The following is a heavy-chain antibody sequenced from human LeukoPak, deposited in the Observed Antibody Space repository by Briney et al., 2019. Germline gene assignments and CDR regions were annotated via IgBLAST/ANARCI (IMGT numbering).Heavy chain of an antibody. Sequence: PGGSLRLSCAASGFTLSNAWLSWVRQAPGMGLEWVGLIQSKTDGGTTEYAEPVKGRFTISRDDSKDILFLQMNSLETEDTALYYCTTYSSSWFSSDSWGQGTLATVSS. CDR3: TTYSSSWFSSDS. V-gene: IGHV3-15*01. CDR1: GFTLSNAW. CDR2: IQSKTDGGTT. J-gene: IGHJ4*02. D-gene: IGHD6-13*01.